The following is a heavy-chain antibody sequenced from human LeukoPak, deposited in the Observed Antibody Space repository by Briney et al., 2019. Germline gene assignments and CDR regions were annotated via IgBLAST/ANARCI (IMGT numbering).Heavy chain of an antibody. J-gene: IGHJ6*03. D-gene: IGHD3-16*01. CDR3: ASVSYYYYMDV. V-gene: IGHV3-30*01. Sequence: GGSLRLSCAASGFTFSSYAMHWVRQAPGKGLEWVAVISYDGSNKYYADSVKGRFTISRDNSKNTLYLQMNSLRAEDTAVYYCASVSYYYYMDVWGKGTTVTVSS. CDR1: GFTFSSYA. CDR2: ISYDGSNK.